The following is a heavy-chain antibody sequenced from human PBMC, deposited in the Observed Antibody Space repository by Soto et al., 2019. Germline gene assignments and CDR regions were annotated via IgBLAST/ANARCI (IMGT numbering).Heavy chain of an antibody. CDR1: VSSIISHW. CDR2: INQDGTKI. V-gene: IGHV3-7*03. CDR3: ARGEEWLLLSLQGVFDQ. Sequence: GGSLRLSCASSVSSIISHWMSWVRQAPGKGLEWVANINQDGTKIHYVDSVKGRFTISRDNAKNSLHLQLSSLRADDTAVYFCARGEEWLLLSLQGVFDQWGQGTLVTVSS. J-gene: IGHJ4*02. D-gene: IGHD3-3*01.